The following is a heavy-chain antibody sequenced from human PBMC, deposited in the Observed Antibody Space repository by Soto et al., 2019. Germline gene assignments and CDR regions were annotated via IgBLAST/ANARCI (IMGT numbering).Heavy chain of an antibody. CDR1: DGSINSYY. V-gene: IGHV4-59*12. CDR3: AREVISYYGSGSYYNNHYGMDV. Sequence: SETLSLTCTVSDGSINSYYWSWIRQPPGKGLEWIGYIYYSGSTYYNPSLKSRVTISVDTSKNQFSLKLSSVTAADTAVYYCAREVISYYGSGSYYNNHYGMDVWGQGTTVTVSS. J-gene: IGHJ6*02. CDR2: IYYSGST. D-gene: IGHD3-10*01.